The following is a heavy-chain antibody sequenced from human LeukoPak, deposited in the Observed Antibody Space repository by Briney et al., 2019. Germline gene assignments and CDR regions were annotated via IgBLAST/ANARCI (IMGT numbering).Heavy chain of an antibody. Sequence: GESLKISCKGSRYSFTSYWIGWVRQMPGKGLEWMGITYPGDSNTRYSPSFQGQVTISADKSISSAYLQWSSLKASDTAMYYCVRSPACSSGTCYPNWFDPWGQGTLVTVSS. V-gene: IGHV5-51*01. D-gene: IGHD2-15*01. J-gene: IGHJ5*02. CDR3: VRSPACSSGTCYPNWFDP. CDR1: RYSFTSYW. CDR2: TYPGDSNT.